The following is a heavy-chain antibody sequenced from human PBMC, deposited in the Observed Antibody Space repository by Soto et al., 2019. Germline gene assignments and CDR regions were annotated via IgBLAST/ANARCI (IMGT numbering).Heavy chain of an antibody. D-gene: IGHD1-1*01. V-gene: IGHV4-39*01. Sequence: SETLSLTCTVSGGSISSSSYYWGWIRQPPGKGLEWIGSIYYSGSTYYNPSLKSRVTISVDTSKNQFSLKLRSVTAADTAVYYFARHRGAGNDMYYFDYWGQGTLVTVSS. CDR1: GGSISSSSYY. CDR2: IYYSGST. J-gene: IGHJ4*02. CDR3: ARHRGAGNDMYYFDY.